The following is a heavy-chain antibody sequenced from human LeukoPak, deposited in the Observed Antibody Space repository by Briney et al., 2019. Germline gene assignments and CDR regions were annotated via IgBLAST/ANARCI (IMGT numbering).Heavy chain of an antibody. J-gene: IGHJ4*02. V-gene: IGHV2-5*01. Sequence: SGPTLVNPTQTLTLTCTFSGFSLSTSGVGVGWIRQPPGKALEWLALIYWNDDKRYSPSLKSRLTITKDTSKNQVVLTMTNMDPVDTATYYCAHISNEYDYVWGSYRYHFDYWGQGTLVTVSS. D-gene: IGHD3-16*02. CDR1: GFSLSTSGVG. CDR2: IYWNDDK. CDR3: AHISNEYDYVWGSYRYHFDY.